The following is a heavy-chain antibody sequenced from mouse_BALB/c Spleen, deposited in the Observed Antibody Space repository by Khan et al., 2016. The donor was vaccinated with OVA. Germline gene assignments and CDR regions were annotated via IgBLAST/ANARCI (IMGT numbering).Heavy chain of an antibody. CDR2: INTETGEP. D-gene: IGHD2-14*01. CDR3: ARDRYDYFDY. CDR1: GYTFTDYS. Sequence: QIQLVQSGPELKKPGETVKISCKASGYTFTDYSMHWVKQAPGKGLKWMGWINTETGEPTYADDFKGRFAFSLETSASTAYLQINNLKNEDTATYFWARDRYDYFDYWGKGTTLTVSS. J-gene: IGHJ2*01. V-gene: IGHV9-2-1*01.